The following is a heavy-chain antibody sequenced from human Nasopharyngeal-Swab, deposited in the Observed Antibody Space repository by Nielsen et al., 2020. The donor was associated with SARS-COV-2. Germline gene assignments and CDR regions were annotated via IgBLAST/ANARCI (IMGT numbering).Heavy chain of an antibody. CDR3: AKDSDGMAV. Sequence: SLTLSCAVSGFTFDDYAMYWSRQAPRTGMDWVSGISWNSGSIGYSDSVKGRFTISRDNAKNSLYLQMNSLRAEDTALYYCAKDSDGMAVWGQGTTVTVSS. CDR2: ISWNSGSI. J-gene: IGHJ6*02. V-gene: IGHV3-9*01. CDR1: GFTFDDYA.